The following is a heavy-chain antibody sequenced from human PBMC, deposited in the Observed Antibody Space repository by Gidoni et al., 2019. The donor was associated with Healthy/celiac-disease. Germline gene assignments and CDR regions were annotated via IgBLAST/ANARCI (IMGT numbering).Heavy chain of an antibody. D-gene: IGHD6-19*01. CDR1: GFTFSSYA. CDR2: ISGSGGST. CDR3: AKDRGDSSGWYDY. V-gene: IGHV3-23*01. J-gene: IGHJ4*02. Sequence: EVQLLESGGGLVQPGGSLSLSCAASGFTFSSYAMSWVRQAPGKGLEGVSAISGSGGSTYYADSVKGRFTISRDNSKNTLYLQMNSLRAEDTAVYYCAKDRGDSSGWYDYWGQGTLVTVSS.